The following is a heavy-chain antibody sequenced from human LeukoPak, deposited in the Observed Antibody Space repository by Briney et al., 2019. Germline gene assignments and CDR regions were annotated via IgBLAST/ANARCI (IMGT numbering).Heavy chain of an antibody. CDR1: GFTFSSYA. CDR2: ISGSGGST. D-gene: IGHD3-10*01. J-gene: IGHJ4*02. CDR3: ARDIYYYGSGSLDY. Sequence: GGSLRLSCAASGFTFSSYAMSWVRQAPGKGLEWVSAISGSGGSTYYADSVKGRFTISGDNAKNSLYLQMNSLRDEDTAVYYCARDIYYYGSGSLDYWGQGTLVTVSS. V-gene: IGHV3-23*01.